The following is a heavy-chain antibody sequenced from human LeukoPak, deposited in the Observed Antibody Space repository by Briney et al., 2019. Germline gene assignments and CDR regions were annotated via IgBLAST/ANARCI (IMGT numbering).Heavy chain of an antibody. D-gene: IGHD2-8*02. CDR2: INPDSGGA. Sequence: ASVRVSCKASGDTFTGYYMHWVRQAPGQGLEWMGWINPDSGGAEYAQKFQGRVTMTRDTSITTAYMELSRLRSDDTAVYYCAREGWCTGNPLRGNWFDPWGQGTLVTVSS. J-gene: IGHJ5*02. CDR3: AREGWCTGNPLRGNWFDP. CDR1: GDTFTGYY. V-gene: IGHV1-2*02.